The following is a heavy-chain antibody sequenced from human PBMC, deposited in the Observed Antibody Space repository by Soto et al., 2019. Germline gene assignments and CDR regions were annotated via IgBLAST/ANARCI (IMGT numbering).Heavy chain of an antibody. CDR3: AKDLLRGDYPYFDY. D-gene: IGHD4-17*01. J-gene: IGHJ4*02. CDR1: GFTFSSYG. Sequence: QVQLVESGGGVVQPGRSLRLSCAASGFTFSSYGMHWVRQAPGKGLEWVAVISYDGSNKYYADSVKGRFTISRDNXKNTLYLQMNSLRAEDTAVYYCAKDLLRGDYPYFDYWGQGTLVTVSS. CDR2: ISYDGSNK. V-gene: IGHV3-30*18.